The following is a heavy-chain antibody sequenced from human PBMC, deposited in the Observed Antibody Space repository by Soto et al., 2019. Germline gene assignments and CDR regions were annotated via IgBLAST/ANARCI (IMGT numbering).Heavy chain of an antibody. CDR2: IWYDGCQT. V-gene: IGHV3-33*01. CDR3: ARNDVAKFDY. J-gene: IGHJ4*02. CDR1: GFTFSSYG. Sequence: GGSLRLSCEASGFTFSSYGMHWVRQAPGKGLEWVGLIWYDGCQTHYADSVKGRFSISRDNSKNIVYLQMNSLRAEDTAVYYCARNDVAKFDYWGQGAQVTVSS. D-gene: IGHD2-21*01.